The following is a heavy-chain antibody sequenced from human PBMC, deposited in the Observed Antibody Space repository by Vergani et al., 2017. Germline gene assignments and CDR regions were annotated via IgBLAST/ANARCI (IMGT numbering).Heavy chain of an antibody. Sequence: EVQLLESGGGLVQPGGSLRLSCAASGFTFSSYAMSWVRQAPGKGLEWVSAISGSGGSTYYADSVKGRFTISRDNSKNTLYLQMNSLRAEDTAVYYCARDPGMVRGVIITPWGAFDIWGQGTMVTVSS. CDR1: GFTFSSYA. D-gene: IGHD3-10*01. CDR3: ARDPGMVRGVIITPWGAFDI. CDR2: ISGSGGST. V-gene: IGHV3-23*01. J-gene: IGHJ3*02.